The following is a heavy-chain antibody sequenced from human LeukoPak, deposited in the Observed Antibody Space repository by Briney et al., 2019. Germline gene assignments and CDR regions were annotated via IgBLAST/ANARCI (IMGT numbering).Heavy chain of an antibody. CDR1: GGSISSSNW. Sequence: PSGTLSLTCAVSGGSISSSNWWSWVRQPPGKGLEWIGEIYHSGSTNYNPSLKSRVTISVDTSKNQFSLKLSSVTAADTAVYYCARARITYYDFWSGYYHDYWGQGTLVTVSS. V-gene: IGHV4-4*02. D-gene: IGHD3-3*01. CDR3: ARARITYYDFWSGYYHDY. CDR2: IYHSGST. J-gene: IGHJ4*02.